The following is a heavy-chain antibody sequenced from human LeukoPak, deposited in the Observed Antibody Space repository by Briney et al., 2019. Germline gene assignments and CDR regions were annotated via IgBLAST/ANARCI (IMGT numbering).Heavy chain of an antibody. Sequence: PSETLSLTCAVYGGSFSGYYWSWIRQPPGKGLEWIGEINHSGSTNYNPSLKSRVTISVDTSKNQFSLKLSSVTAADTAVYYCARGQESIAAAETHYYYYYYMDVWGKGTTVTVSS. V-gene: IGHV4-34*01. CDR2: INHSGST. J-gene: IGHJ6*03. CDR3: ARGQESIAAAETHYYYYYYMDV. CDR1: GGSFSGYY. D-gene: IGHD6-13*01.